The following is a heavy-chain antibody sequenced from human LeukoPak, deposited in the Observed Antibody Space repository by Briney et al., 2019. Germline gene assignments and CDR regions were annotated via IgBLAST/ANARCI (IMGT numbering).Heavy chain of an antibody. CDR3: AKDFTVTTVYYYYYGMDV. CDR2: ISGSGGST. CDR1: GFTFSNYA. D-gene: IGHD4-17*01. V-gene: IGHV3-23*01. J-gene: IGHJ6*02. Sequence: GGSLRLSCAAAGFTFSNYAMTWVRQAPGRGLEWVSSISGSGGSTYYADSVKGRFTISRDNSKNTLYLQMNSLRAEDTAVYYCAKDFTVTTVYYYYYGMDVWGQGTTVTVSS.